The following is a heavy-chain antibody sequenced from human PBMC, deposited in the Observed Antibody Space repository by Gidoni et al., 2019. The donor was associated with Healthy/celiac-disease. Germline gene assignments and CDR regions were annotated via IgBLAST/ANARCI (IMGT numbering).Heavy chain of an antibody. CDR2: IYYRGRT. J-gene: IGHJ4*02. D-gene: IGHD7-27*01. Sequence: QLQLQESGPGLVKPSETLSLTCTVSGGSISSSSYYWGWIRQPPGKGLEWIGSIYYRGRTYYKPTLKRRVTISVETSKNQCSLKLSSVTAADTAVYYCASLGDYWVQGTLVTVS. CDR1: GGSISSSSYY. CDR3: ASLGDY. V-gene: IGHV4-39*01.